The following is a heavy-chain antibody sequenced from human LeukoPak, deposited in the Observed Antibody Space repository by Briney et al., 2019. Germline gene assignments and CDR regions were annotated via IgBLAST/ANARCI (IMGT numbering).Heavy chain of an antibody. Sequence: SETLSLTCTVSGGSISSYYWSWLRQPPGKGLEWIGYIYYSGSTNYNPSLKSRVTISVDTSKNQFSLKLSSVTAADTAVYYCARGFGGYSYGTPFYYGMDVWGQGTTVTVSS. D-gene: IGHD5-18*01. V-gene: IGHV4-59*08. CDR3: ARGFGGYSYGTPFYYGMDV. CDR1: GGSISSYY. J-gene: IGHJ6*02. CDR2: IYYSGST.